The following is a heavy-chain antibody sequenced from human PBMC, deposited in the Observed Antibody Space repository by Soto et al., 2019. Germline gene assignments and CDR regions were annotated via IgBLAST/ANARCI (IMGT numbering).Heavy chain of an antibody. D-gene: IGHD1-1*01. Sequence: GGSLRLSCAASGFTFSSYGMHWVRQAPGKGLEWVAVISYDGSNKYYADSVKGRFTISRDNSKNTLYLQMNSLRAEDTAVYYCAKPPGFTEPFDAFDIWGQGTMVTVSS. CDR1: GFTFSSYG. CDR3: AKPPGFTEPFDAFDI. J-gene: IGHJ3*02. CDR2: ISYDGSNK. V-gene: IGHV3-30*18.